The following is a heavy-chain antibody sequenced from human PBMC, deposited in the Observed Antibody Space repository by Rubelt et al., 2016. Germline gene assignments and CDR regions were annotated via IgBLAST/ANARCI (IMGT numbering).Heavy chain of an antibody. CDR2: IYYSGST. Sequence: QLQLQESGPGLVKPSETLSLTCTVSGGSISSSSYYWGWIRQPPGKGLEWIGSIYYSGSTYYNPSGRGRVTNSGDTAKNQFSRKLGSVTAADTAVYYCARDADTAMVVHAFDIWGQGTMVTVSS. D-gene: IGHD5-18*01. J-gene: IGHJ3*02. V-gene: IGHV4-39*07. CDR3: ARDADTAMVVHAFDI. CDR1: GGSISSSSYY.